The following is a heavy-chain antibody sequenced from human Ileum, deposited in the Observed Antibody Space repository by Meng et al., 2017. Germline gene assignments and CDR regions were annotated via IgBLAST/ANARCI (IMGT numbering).Heavy chain of an antibody. CDR1: GGAFSSSA. D-gene: IGHD2-15*01. J-gene: IGHJ5*02. CDR3: ARDCSGGGCFDP. CDR2: SIPILNAS. V-gene: IGHV1-69*10. Sequence: QVQLVQSGAEVEYPGSSVTVSCKASGGAFSSSAIGWLRQAPGRGLEWMGGSIPILNASTYAQNFKGRVTLSADMATTTVYMELSSLTSDDTAVYFCARDCSGGGCFDPWGQGTLVTVSS.